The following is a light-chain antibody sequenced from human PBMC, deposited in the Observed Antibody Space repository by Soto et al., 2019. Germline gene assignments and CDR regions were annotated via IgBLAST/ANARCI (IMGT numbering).Light chain of an antibody. CDR3: ISYTSSSTLV. CDR2: EVS. Sequence: QSVLTQPASVSGSHGQSITISCTGTSSDVGGYNYVSWYQQHPGKAPKLMIYEVSNRPSGVSNRFSGSKSGNTASLTISGLQAEDEADYYCISYTSSSTLVFGGGTKLTVL. V-gene: IGLV2-14*01. CDR1: SSDVGGYNY. J-gene: IGLJ2*01.